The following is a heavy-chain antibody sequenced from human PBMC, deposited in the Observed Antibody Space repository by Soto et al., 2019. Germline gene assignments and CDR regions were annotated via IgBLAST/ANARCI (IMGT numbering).Heavy chain of an antibody. CDR1: VASIRSTDYY. Sequence: SETLSLTCTVSVASIRSTDYYWSWIRQAPGKGLEWIGYVYYTGSTYYNPSLMSRLTISVDTSKNQFSLKLTSVTAAETAVYYCVRTSRQGAVAPHLFDLWGQGNQVTVSS. V-gene: IGHV4-30-4*01. CDR2: VYYTGST. CDR3: VRTSRQGAVAPHLFDL. J-gene: IGHJ5*02.